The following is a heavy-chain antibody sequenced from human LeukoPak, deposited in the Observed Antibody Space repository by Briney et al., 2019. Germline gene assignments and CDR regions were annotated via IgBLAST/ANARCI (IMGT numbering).Heavy chain of an antibody. Sequence: GGSLRLSCAASGFTFSSYGMHWVRQAPGKGLEWVAFIRYDGSNKYYADSVKGRFTISRDNSKNTLYLQMNSLRAEDTAVYYCATSDPEYDAFDIWGQGTMVTVSS. J-gene: IGHJ3*02. V-gene: IGHV3-30*02. CDR2: IRYDGSNK. CDR3: ATSDPEYDAFDI. D-gene: IGHD2/OR15-2a*01. CDR1: GFTFSSYG.